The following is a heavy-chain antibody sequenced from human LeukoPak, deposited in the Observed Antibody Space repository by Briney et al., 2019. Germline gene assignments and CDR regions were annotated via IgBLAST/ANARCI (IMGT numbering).Heavy chain of an antibody. CDR3: ARGGVDHYGGNGPFDY. V-gene: IGHV1-18*01. D-gene: IGHD4-23*01. J-gene: IGHJ4*02. CDR2: ISAHKGYT. CDR1: GYTFTSYD. Sequence: GASVKVSCKASGYTFTSYDITWVRQAPGQGLEWMGWISAHKGYTKYSQRVQGRVVLTADTSTTTAYMELRSLRSDDTAVYYCARGGVDHYGGNGPFDYWGQGTLVTVSP.